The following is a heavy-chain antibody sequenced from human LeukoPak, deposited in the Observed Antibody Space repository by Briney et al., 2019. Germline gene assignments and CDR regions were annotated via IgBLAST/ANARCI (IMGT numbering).Heavy chain of an antibody. D-gene: IGHD2-2*01. CDR1: GGTFSSYA. J-gene: IGHJ5*02. CDR2: IIPILGTA. Sequence: GSSVKVSCKASGGTFSSYAISWVRQAPGQGLEWMGGIIPILGTANYAQKFQGRVTITTDESTSTAYMELSSLRSEDTAVYYCARGSIVVVPAAMGHNWFDPWGQGTLVTVSS. V-gene: IGHV1-69*05. CDR3: ARGSIVVVPAAMGHNWFDP.